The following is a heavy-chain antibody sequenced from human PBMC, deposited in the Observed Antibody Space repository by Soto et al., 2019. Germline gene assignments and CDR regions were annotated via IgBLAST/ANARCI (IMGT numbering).Heavy chain of an antibody. CDR1: GFIFSNAW. D-gene: IGHD3-22*01. CDR2: IKSKTDGGTT. CDR3: TTEALRSGYYLLFDY. V-gene: IGHV3-15*01. Sequence: PGGSLRLSCAASGFIFSNAWMSWVRQAPGKGLEWVGRIKSKTDGGTTDYAAPVKGRFTISRDDSKNTLYLQMNSLKTEDTAVYYCTTEALRSGYYLLFDYWGQGTLVTVSS. J-gene: IGHJ4*02.